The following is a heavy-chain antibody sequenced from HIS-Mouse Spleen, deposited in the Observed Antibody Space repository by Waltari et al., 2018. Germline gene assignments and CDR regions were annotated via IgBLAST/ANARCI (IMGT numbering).Heavy chain of an antibody. CDR2: IYYSGST. CDR1: GGSISSRSYY. Sequence: QLQLQESGPGLVKPSETLSLTCTVPGGSISSRSYYWGWIRQPPGKGLEWIGSIYYSGSTYYNPSLKSRVTISVDTSKNQFSLKLSSVTAADTAVYYCAREGSSRYWYFDLWGRGTLVTVSS. CDR3: AREGSSRYWYFDL. J-gene: IGHJ2*01. V-gene: IGHV4-39*07. D-gene: IGHD6-13*01.